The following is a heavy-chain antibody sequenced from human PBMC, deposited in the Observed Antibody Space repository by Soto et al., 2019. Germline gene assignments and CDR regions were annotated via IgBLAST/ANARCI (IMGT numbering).Heavy chain of an antibody. CDR1: GYSFTSYW. J-gene: IGHJ6*02. CDR3: ASHSKWELLRNYYYYGMDV. CDR2: TYPGDSDT. V-gene: IGHV5-51*01. Sequence: GESLKISCKGSGYSFTSYWIGWVRQMPGKGLEWMGITYPGDSDTRYSPSFQGQVTISADKSISTAYLQWSSLKASDTAMYYCASHSKWELLRNYYYYGMDVWGQGTTVTVSS. D-gene: IGHD1-26*01.